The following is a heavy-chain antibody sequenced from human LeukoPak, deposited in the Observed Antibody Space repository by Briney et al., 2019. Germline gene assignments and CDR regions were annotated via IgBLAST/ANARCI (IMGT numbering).Heavy chain of an antibody. CDR3: ARHVDYDSSGYPEHDAFDI. CDR1: GGSISSYY. V-gene: IGHV4-59*08. CDR2: IYYSGST. Sequence: SETLSLTCTVSGGSISSYYWSWIRQPPGKGLEWIGYIYYSGSTNYNPSLKSRVTISVDTSKNQFSLKLSSMTAADTAVYYCARHVDYDSSGYPEHDAFDIWGQGTMVTVSS. D-gene: IGHD3-22*01. J-gene: IGHJ3*02.